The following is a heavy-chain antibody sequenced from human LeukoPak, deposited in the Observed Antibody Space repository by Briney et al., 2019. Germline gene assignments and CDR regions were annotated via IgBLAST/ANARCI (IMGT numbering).Heavy chain of an antibody. CDR3: ARVVDYGDYEGSLDY. J-gene: IGHJ4*02. CDR2: ISGSGDYT. D-gene: IGHD4-17*01. Sequence: GGSLRLSCAASGFTFNSYAMSWVRQAPGKGLEWVSAISGSGDYTYYADSVKGRVTISRDNSKNTLYLQMNSLRAEDTAVYYCARVVDYGDYEGSLDYWGQGTLVTVSS. CDR1: GFTFNSYA. V-gene: IGHV3-23*01.